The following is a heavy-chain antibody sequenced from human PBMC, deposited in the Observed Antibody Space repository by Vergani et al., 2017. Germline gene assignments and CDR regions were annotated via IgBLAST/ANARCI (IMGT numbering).Heavy chain of an antibody. CDR3: ARHSTVEWLVKLGWIDP. Sequence: QLQLQESGPGLVKPSATLSLPCSVSGASIRISNYYWGWIRQPPGKGLEWIASIYYSGSTYYNPSLKSRVTISVDTSKNQFSLKLSSVTAADTAVYFCARHSTVEWLVKLGWIDPWGQGILVTVSS. CDR2: IYYSGST. J-gene: IGHJ5*02. D-gene: IGHD6-19*01. V-gene: IGHV4-39*01. CDR1: GASIRISNYY.